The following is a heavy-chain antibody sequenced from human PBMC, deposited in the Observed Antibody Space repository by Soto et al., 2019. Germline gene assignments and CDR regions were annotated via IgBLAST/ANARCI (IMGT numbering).Heavy chain of an antibody. V-gene: IGHV3-23*01. CDR1: GFTFSSYA. D-gene: IGHD2-2*01. Sequence: LRLSCAASGFTFSSYAMSWVRQAPGKGLEWVSAISGSGGSTYYADSVKGRFTISRDNSKNTLYPQMNSLRAEDTAVYYCAKAVSGYRIMPPQPFDYWGQGTLVTVSS. J-gene: IGHJ4*02. CDR2: ISGSGGST. CDR3: AKAVSGYRIMPPQPFDY.